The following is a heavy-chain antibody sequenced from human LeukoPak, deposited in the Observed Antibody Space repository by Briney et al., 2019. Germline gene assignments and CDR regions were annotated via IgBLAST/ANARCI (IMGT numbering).Heavy chain of an antibody. D-gene: IGHD6-6*01. V-gene: IGHV3-23*01. J-gene: IGHJ4*02. CDR3: ANGDAARPSEGLDY. Sequence: PGGSLRLSCSASGFTFSSHAVNWVRQPPVKGLEWVSSISGGGGTTYYADSVKGRFTISRDNSKSTLYLQMNSLRADDTAVYYCANGDAARPSEGLDYWGRGTLVTVSS. CDR1: GFTFSSHA. CDR2: ISGGGGTT.